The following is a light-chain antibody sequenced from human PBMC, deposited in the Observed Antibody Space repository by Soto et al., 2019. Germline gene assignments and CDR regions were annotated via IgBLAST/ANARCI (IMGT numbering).Light chain of an antibody. Sequence: EILLPQSPCTLALSAGERATLSCGASQSVSSRYLAWYQQKPGQAPRVLIYRASSRATGIPERFSGSGSGTDFTLTISRLAPEDFEVYYCQQYGSSPATFGQGTKVDIK. V-gene: IGKV3-20*01. CDR3: QQYGSSPAT. CDR2: RAS. CDR1: QSVSSRY. J-gene: IGKJ1*01.